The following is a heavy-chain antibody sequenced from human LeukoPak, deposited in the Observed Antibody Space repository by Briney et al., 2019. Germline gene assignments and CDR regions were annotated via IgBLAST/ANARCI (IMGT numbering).Heavy chain of an antibody. V-gene: IGHV4-4*02. Sequence: PSGTLSLTCAVSGGSISSSNWWSWVRQPPGKGLEWIGEIYHSGSTNYNPSLKSRVTISVDKSKNQFSLKLSSVTAADTAVYYCARTPLYYDSSGYYPHWGQGTLVTVSS. D-gene: IGHD3-22*01. CDR1: GGSISSSNW. CDR2: IYHSGST. CDR3: ARTPLYYDSSGYYPH. J-gene: IGHJ4*02.